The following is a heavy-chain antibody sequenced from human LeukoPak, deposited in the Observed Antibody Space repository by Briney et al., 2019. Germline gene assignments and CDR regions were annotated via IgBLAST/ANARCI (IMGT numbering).Heavy chain of an antibody. V-gene: IGHV4-38-2*01. J-gene: IGHJ4*02. CDR2: IYYSGST. CDR1: GYSISSGYY. D-gene: IGHD3-3*01. CDR3: ARLTARFYDF. Sequence: NPSETLSLTCAVSGYSISSGYYWGWIRQPPGKGLEWIGSIYYSGSTYYNPSLKSRVTISVDTSKNQFSLKLSSVTAADTAVYYCARLTARFYDFWSQGTLVTVSS.